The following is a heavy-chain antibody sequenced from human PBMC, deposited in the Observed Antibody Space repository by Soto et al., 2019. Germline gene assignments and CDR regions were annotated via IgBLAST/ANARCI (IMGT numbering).Heavy chain of an antibody. CDR1: GDSISGYY. J-gene: IGHJ4*02. V-gene: IGHV4-59*08. D-gene: IGHD6-13*01. CDR2: SYYSGST. Sequence: QVQLQESGPGLVKPSETLSLTCTVSGDSISGYYYIWIRQPPGKGLEWIGYSYYSGSTNYNPSLTSRVTMSVDTSKNQFSLRLISATAADTALYYCARHRRPGSGNWYGVDHWGQGTLVTVSS. CDR3: ARHRRPGSGNWYGVDH.